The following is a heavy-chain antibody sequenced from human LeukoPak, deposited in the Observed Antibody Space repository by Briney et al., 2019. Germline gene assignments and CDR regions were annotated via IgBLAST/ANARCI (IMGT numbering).Heavy chain of an antibody. V-gene: IGHV4-39*07. CDR2: TYHGGTT. CDR1: NGSISSSHSY. J-gene: IGHJ4*02. D-gene: IGHD2-21*02. Sequence: SETLSLTCIVSNGSISSSHSYWGWIRQPPGKGLEWIGSTYHGGTTYSNPSLKSRVIISEDTSKNQFSLKLSSVTAADTAVYYCARGSGDWTYYFDYWGQGTLVTVSS. CDR3: ARGSGDWTYYFDY.